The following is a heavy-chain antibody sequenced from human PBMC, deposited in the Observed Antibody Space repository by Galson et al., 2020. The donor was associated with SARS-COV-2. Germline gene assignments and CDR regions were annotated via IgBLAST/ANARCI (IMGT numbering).Heavy chain of an antibody. J-gene: IGHJ3*02. CDR2: TYYRSQWST. D-gene: IGHD6-13*01. CDR1: GDSVSSNSAA. CDR3: AGRVAGAGSLHI. V-gene: IGHV6-1*01. Sequence: SETLSLTCAISGDSVSSNSAAWNWIRQSPSRGLEWLGRTYYRSQWSTDSAVSVKSRITINPDTSKNQFSLQLNSVTPEGTAIYYCAGRVAGAGSLHIWGQGTMVIVSS.